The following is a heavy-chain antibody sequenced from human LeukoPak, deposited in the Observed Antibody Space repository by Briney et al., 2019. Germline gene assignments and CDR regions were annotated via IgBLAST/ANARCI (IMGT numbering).Heavy chain of an antibody. CDR1: GGTFSSYA. Sequence: ASVKVSCKASGGTFSSYAISWVRQAPGQGLEWMGRIIPIFGTANYAQKFQGRVTITTDGSTSTAYMELSSLRSEDTAVYYCARAVNRGYYYYYMDVWGKGTTVTVSS. CDR2: IIPIFGTA. CDR3: ARAVNRGYYYYYMDV. V-gene: IGHV1-69*05. J-gene: IGHJ6*03. D-gene: IGHD2/OR15-2a*01.